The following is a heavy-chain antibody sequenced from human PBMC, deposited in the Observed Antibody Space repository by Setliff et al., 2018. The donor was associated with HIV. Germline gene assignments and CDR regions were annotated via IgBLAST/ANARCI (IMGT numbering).Heavy chain of an antibody. D-gene: IGHD6-19*01. J-gene: IGHJ4*02. V-gene: IGHV4-61*09. CDR3: VRDPGYSSGWSGTTFDY. CDR2: TSSSGST. CDR1: GGSIRRGSYY. Sequence: SETLSLTCTVSGGSIRRGSYYWNWIRQPVGEGLEWIGHTSSSGSTNYNPSLKNRVSLSLDTSKNQFSLKLRSVFAADTAVYYCVRDPGYSSGWSGTTFDYWGLGTLVTVSS.